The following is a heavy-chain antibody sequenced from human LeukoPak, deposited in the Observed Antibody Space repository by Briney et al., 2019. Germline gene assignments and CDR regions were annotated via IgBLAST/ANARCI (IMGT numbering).Heavy chain of an antibody. CDR3: ARDKLYDFWSGYLGKLPYGMDV. D-gene: IGHD3-3*01. J-gene: IGHJ6*02. Sequence: PGRSLRLSCAASGFTFDDYAMPWVRQAPGKGLEWVSGISWNSGSIGYADSVKGRFTISRDNAKNSLYLQMNSLRAGDTALYYCARDKLYDFWSGYLGKLPYGMDVWGQGTTVTVSS. CDR2: ISWNSGSI. V-gene: IGHV3-9*01. CDR1: GFTFDDYA.